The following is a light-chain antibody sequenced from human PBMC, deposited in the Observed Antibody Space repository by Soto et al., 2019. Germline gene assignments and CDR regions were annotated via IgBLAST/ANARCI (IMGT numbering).Light chain of an antibody. J-gene: IGLJ1*01. CDR3: QSYDSSLSGYV. CDR2: ENN. CDR1: SSNIGAGYE. V-gene: IGLV1-40*01. Sequence: QSVLTQPPSVSAAPGQRVTISCTGSSSNIGAGYEAHWYQQVPGTAPKLLIYENNYRPSGVPDRFSGSKSGTPASLAITGLQAEDEAEYYCQSYDSSLSGYVFGTGTKLTVL.